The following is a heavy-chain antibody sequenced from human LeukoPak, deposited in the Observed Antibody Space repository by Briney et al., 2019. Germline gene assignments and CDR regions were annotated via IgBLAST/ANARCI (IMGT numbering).Heavy chain of an antibody. CDR3: ARGEKSWILVFYL. V-gene: IGHV3-74*01. CDR2: INSNGSGT. Sequence: GGSLRLSCAASGFTFSSHWMHWVRQAPGKGLVWVSRINSNGSGTIYAHSVKGRFTISRDNATNTLYLQMNSLRAEDTAVYYCARGEKSWILVFYLWGQGTLVTVS. J-gene: IGHJ5*02. CDR1: GFTFSSHW. D-gene: IGHD2-2*03.